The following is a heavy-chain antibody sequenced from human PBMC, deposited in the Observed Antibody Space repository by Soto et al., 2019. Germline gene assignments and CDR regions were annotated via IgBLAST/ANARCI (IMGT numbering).Heavy chain of an antibody. Sequence: VGSLRLSCAASGFTFTSYPMHWVRQAPGKGLEWVAVLSYDGNNEYYADSVKGRFIISRDNSKHTLYLQMSSLRAEDTAVYFCARAINRDFWSGYLSYGMDVWGQGTTVTVSS. CDR2: LSYDGNNE. CDR1: GFTFTSYP. J-gene: IGHJ6*02. CDR3: ARAINRDFWSGYLSYGMDV. D-gene: IGHD3-3*01. V-gene: IGHV3-30-3*01.